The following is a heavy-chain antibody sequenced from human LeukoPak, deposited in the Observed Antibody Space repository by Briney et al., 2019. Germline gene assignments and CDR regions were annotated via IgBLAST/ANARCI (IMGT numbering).Heavy chain of an antibody. CDR1: GDSVSNKNGA. CDR2: IYFRSEWHT. J-gene: IGHJ5*02. Sequence: SQTLSLTCDVSGDSVSNKNGAWNWIRQSPSRGLEWLGRIYFRSEWHTDYAVSVKGRIAITADTSKNQFSLQLASVTPEDTAVYYCASGWALSWGQGSLVTVSS. V-gene: IGHV6-1*01. D-gene: IGHD1-26*01. CDR3: ASGWALS.